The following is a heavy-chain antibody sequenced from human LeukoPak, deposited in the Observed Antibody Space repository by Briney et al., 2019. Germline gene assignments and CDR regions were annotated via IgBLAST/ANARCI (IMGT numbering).Heavy chain of an antibody. CDR1: GFTFSSYG. V-gene: IGHV3-23*01. D-gene: IGHD3-3*01. CDR3: AKPYDFWSGYFD. J-gene: IGHJ4*02. CDR2: ISGSGGST. Sequence: GGSLRLSCAASGFTFSSYGMHWVRQAPGKGLERVSAISGSGGSTYYADSVKGRFTISRDNSKNTLYLQMNSLRAEDTAVYYCAKPYDFWSGYFDWGQGTLVTVSS.